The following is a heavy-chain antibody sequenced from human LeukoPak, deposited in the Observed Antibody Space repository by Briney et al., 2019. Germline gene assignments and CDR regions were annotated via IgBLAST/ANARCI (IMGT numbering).Heavy chain of an antibody. CDR1: GFTFSSYA. CDR3: ARDLSDPGGNYYYGMDV. V-gene: IGHV3-30*04. D-gene: IGHD3-16*01. Sequence: GGSLRLSCAASGFTFSSYAMHWVRQAPGKGLEWVAVISYDGSNKYYADSVKGRFTISRDNSKNTLYLQMNSLRAEDTAVYYCARDLSDPGGNYYYGMDVWGQGTTATVSS. J-gene: IGHJ6*02. CDR2: ISYDGSNK.